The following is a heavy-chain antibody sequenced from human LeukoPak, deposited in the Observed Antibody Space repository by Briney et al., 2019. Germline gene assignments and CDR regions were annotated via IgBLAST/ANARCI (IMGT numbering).Heavy chain of an antibody. CDR2: IHYSGST. Sequence: SETLSLTCTVSGGSISSSSYYWGWIRQPPGKGLEWIGSIHYSGSTYYNPSLKSRVTISVDTSRNQFSLMLSSATAADTAVYYCARRGIALTGSWNWYFDLWGRGTLVTVSS. CDR3: ARRGIALTGSWNWYFDL. D-gene: IGHD6-19*01. V-gene: IGHV4-39*01. J-gene: IGHJ2*01. CDR1: GGSISSSSYY.